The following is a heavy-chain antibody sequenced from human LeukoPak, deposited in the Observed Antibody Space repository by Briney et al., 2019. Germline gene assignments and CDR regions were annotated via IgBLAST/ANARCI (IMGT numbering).Heavy chain of an antibody. CDR2: ISGSGGST. CDR3: AKGSSYSGSYQPMYYFDY. Sequence: PGGSLRLSCAASGFTFSSYAMSWVRQAPGKGLEWVSAISGSGGSTYYADSVKGRFTISRDNSKNTLYLQMNSLRAEDTAVYYCAKGSSYSGSYQPMYYFDYWGQGTLVTVSS. CDR1: GFTFSSYA. V-gene: IGHV3-23*01. D-gene: IGHD1-26*01. J-gene: IGHJ4*02.